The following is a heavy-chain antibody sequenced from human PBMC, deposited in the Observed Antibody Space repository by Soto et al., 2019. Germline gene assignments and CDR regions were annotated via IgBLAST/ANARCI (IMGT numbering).Heavy chain of an antibody. D-gene: IGHD2-8*01. CDR1: GGSISSYY. CDR2: IYYSGST. CDR3: ARRATLGYCTNGVCYTGYYYYMDV. V-gene: IGHV4-59*08. Sequence: SETLSLTCTVSGGSISSYYWSWIRQPPGKGLEWIGYIYYSGSTNYNPSLKSRVTISVDTSKNQFSLKLSSVTAADTAVYYCARRATLGYCTNGVCYTGYYYYMDVWGKGTTVTVS. J-gene: IGHJ6*03.